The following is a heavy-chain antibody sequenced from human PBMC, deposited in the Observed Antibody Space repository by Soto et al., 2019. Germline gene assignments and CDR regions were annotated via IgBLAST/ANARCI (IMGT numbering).Heavy chain of an antibody. D-gene: IGHD3-22*01. CDR2: IYYSGST. CDR3: ARTLDSRGYYFDY. V-gene: IGHV4-59*08. J-gene: IGHJ4*02. Sequence: SETLSLTCTVSGGSISSYYWSWIRQPPGKGLEWIGYIYYSGSTNYNPSLKSRVTISVDTSKNQFSLKLSSVTAADTAVYYCARTLDSRGYYFDYWGQGTLVTVSS. CDR1: GGSISSYY.